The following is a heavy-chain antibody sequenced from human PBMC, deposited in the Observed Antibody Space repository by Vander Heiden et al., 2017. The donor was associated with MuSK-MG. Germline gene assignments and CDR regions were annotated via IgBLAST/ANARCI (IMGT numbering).Heavy chain of an antibody. D-gene: IGHD5-12*01. CDR2: IHHRGRV. J-gene: IGHJ6*02. V-gene: IGHV4-34*01. Sequence: QVQLQQWGAGLLKPAETLSLTCAVSGGSFSDYYWSWIRQTPGKGLEWIGEIHHRGRVKYNPTLESRVTISLDTSKSQVSLRVTSVNVADTAVYYCARGPQWMIYEYGLDVWGQGTTVTVSS. CDR1: GGSFSDYY. CDR3: ARGPQWMIYEYGLDV.